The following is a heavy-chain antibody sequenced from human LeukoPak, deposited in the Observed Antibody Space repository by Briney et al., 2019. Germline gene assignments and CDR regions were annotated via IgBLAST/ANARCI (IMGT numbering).Heavy chain of an antibody. Sequence: GGSLRLSCAASGFTFSDYTMHWVRQAPGKGLEWVAVISYDGGQKYHADSVKGRFTISRDNSKNTVSLQMNSLRAEDTAVFYCARANSSSWHYFDYWGQGTLVSVSS. CDR1: GFTFSDYT. V-gene: IGHV3-30*04. J-gene: IGHJ4*02. D-gene: IGHD6-13*01. CDR3: ARANSSSWHYFDY. CDR2: ISYDGGQK.